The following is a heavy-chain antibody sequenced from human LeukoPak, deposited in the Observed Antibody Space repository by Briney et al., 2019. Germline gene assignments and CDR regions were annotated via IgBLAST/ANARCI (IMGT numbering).Heavy chain of an antibody. CDR1: GFTFSDYY. D-gene: IGHD2-21*02. V-gene: IGHV3-11*01. J-gene: IGHJ6*02. CDR3: AISDSFYYYYGMDV. Sequence: NPGGSLRLSCAASGFTFSDYYMSWIRQAPGKGLEWVSYISSSGSTKYYADSVKGRFTISRDNAKNSLYLQMNSLRAEDTAVYYCAISDSFYYYYGMDVWGQGTTVTVSS. CDR2: ISSSGSTK.